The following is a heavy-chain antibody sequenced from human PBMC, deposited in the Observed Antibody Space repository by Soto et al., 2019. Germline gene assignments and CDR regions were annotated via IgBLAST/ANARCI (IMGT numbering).Heavy chain of an antibody. Sequence: GGSLRLSCAACGFTFSSYAMSWVRQAPGKGLEWVSAISGSGGSTYYADSVKGRFTISRDNSKNTLYLQMNSLRAEDTAVYYCAKDLYCSSTSCYYYYYYYGMDVWGQGTTVTVSS. D-gene: IGHD2-2*01. CDR1: GFTFSSYA. CDR2: ISGSGGST. J-gene: IGHJ6*02. CDR3: AKDLYCSSTSCYYYYYYYGMDV. V-gene: IGHV3-23*01.